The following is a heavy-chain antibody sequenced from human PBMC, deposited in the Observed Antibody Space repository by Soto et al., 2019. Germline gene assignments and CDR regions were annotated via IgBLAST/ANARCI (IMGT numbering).Heavy chain of an antibody. D-gene: IGHD2-8*01. CDR3: ASEGVAGNFDW. CDR1: GFTFSNYW. J-gene: IGHJ4*02. CDR2: INGDGRST. Sequence: EVQLVESGGGLVQPGGSLRLSCAASGFTFSNYWMHWVRQAPGKGLVWVTRINGDGRSTNYADSVKGRFTISRDNAKKALHLQMNSLRGEDRDVYYCASEGVAGNFDWRGQGTLVSVSS. V-gene: IGHV3-74*01.